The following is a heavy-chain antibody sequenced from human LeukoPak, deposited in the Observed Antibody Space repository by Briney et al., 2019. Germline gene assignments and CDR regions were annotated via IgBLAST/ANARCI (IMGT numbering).Heavy chain of an antibody. CDR2: INSAGTSK. D-gene: IGHD4-23*01. Sequence: GGSLRLSCAASGFTFSTYAINWVRQAPGKGLEWVSSINSAGTSKKYADSLKGRFTISRDNAKNSLFLQLSSLRDEDTAVYYCARGRDAGGPYYSDYWGQGTLVTVSS. CDR1: GFTFSTYA. CDR3: ARGRDAGGPYYSDY. V-gene: IGHV3-21*01. J-gene: IGHJ4*02.